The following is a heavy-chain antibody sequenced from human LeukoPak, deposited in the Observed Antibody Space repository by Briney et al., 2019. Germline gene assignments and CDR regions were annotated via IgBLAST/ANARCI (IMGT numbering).Heavy chain of an antibody. CDR2: IHTSWTT. CDR3: ARGDYYDGGGRNWFDL. J-gene: IGHJ5*02. V-gene: IGHV4-4*07. CDR1: GDSMSSYY. Sequence: KPSETLSLTCTVSGDSMSSYYWNFIRQPAGKGLEWIGRIHTSWTTYYNPSLKSRITMSVDTSRNQFSLRLTSVTAADTAVYYCARGDYYDGGGRNWFDLWGQGTLVTVSS. D-gene: IGHD3-16*01.